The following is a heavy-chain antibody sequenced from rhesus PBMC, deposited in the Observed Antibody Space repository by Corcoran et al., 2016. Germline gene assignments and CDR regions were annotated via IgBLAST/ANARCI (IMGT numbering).Heavy chain of an antibody. D-gene: IGHD6-25*01. Sequence: QLQESGPGLEKPSETLSLTWAASGYSSSRGYGWCCCGQRPRRGRGWIGYLPVSARTVTDPPLKSRVTISRDTSKNPSSLKLSSVTAADTAVYSWARNMAAAGTGPFDFWGQGLRVTVSS. CDR1: GYSSSRGYGW. CDR2: LPVSART. V-gene: IGHV4-122*02. CDR3: ARNMAAAGTGPFDF. J-gene: IGHJ3*01.